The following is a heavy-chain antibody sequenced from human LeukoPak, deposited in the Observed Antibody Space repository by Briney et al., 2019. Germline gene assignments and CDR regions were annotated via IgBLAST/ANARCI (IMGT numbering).Heavy chain of an antibody. V-gene: IGHV3-73*01. D-gene: IGHD2-15*01. CDR2: IRTKANTYAT. CDR1: GFTFSDSA. J-gene: IGHJ4*02. CDR3: TRPDLGYCSGGTCFVY. Sequence: GGSLRLSCAASGFTFSDSAMYWVRQASGKGLEWVGRIRTKANTYATAYAASVRGRFTISRDDSKNTAYLQMNSLRAEDTAIYYCTRPDLGYCSGGTCFVYWGQGTPVTVSS.